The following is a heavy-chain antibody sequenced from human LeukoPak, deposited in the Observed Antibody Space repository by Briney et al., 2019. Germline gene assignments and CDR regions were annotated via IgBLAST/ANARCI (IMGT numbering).Heavy chain of an antibody. V-gene: IGHV1-8*01. CDR2: MNPNSGNT. CDR1: GYTFTSYD. J-gene: IGHJ4*02. D-gene: IGHD6-19*01. Sequence: ASVKVSCKASGYTFTSYDINWVRQATGQGLEWMGWMNPNSGNTGYAQKFQGRVTMTRNTSISTAYMELSSLRSEDTAVYYCAREAGWSVSNPTDYWGQGTLVTVSS. CDR3: AREAGWSVSNPTDY.